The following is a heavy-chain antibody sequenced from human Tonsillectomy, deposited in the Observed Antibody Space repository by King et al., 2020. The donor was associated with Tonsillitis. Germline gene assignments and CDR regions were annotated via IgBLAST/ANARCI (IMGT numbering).Heavy chain of an antibody. CDR1: GYSFTAYY. D-gene: IGHD3-22*01. CDR3: ARDHDSSDHYSRKYYFDY. V-gene: IGHV1-46*01. CDR2: INPSGGAT. Sequence: VQLVESGAEVRKPGASVKVSCKASGYSFTAYYLHWVRQAPGQGLEWMGIINPSGGATNYAQKFQGRVSMTKDTSTSTVYLELSSLTSEDTAVYYCARDHDSSDHYSRKYYFDYWGQGTLVTVSS. J-gene: IGHJ4*02.